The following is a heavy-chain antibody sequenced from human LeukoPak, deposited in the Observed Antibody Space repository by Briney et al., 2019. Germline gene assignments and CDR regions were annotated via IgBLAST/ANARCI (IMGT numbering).Heavy chain of an antibody. J-gene: IGHJ5*02. CDR2: INHSGST. CDR3: AVRPELNCSSTSCHNWFDP. Sequence: SETLSLTCAVYGGSFRGYYWSWIRQPPGKGLEWIGEINHSGSTNYNPSLKSRVTISVDTSKNQFSLKLSSVTAADTAVYYCAVRPELNCSSTSCHNWFDPWGQGTLVTVSS. D-gene: IGHD2-2*01. CDR1: GGSFRGYY. V-gene: IGHV4-34*01.